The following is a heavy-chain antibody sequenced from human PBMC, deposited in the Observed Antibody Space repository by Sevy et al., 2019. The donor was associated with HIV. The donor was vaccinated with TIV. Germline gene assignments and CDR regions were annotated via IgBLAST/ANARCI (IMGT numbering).Heavy chain of an antibody. CDR1: GFTFSSYS. V-gene: IGHV3-21*01. D-gene: IGHD3-22*01. CDR2: ISSSSSYI. Sequence: GGSLRLSCAASGFTFSSYSMNWVRQAPGKGLEWVSSISSSSSYIYYADSVKGRFTISRDNAKNSLYLQMNSLRAEDTAVYYCARLYPGYYDSSGHPPYYFDYWGQGTLVTVSS. J-gene: IGHJ4*02. CDR3: ARLYPGYYDSSGHPPYYFDY.